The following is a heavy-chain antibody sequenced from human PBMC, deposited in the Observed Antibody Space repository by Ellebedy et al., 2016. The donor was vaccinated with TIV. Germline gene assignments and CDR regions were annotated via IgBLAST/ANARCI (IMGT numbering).Heavy chain of an antibody. CDR2: INNSETS. CDR3: ARGYYDDNGYYAPGE. CDR1: GGTVSANNVY. D-gene: IGHD3-22*01. V-gene: IGHV4-39*07. J-gene: IGHJ4*02. Sequence: MPSETLSLTCSVSGGTVSANNVYWGWIRQPPGKGLELIGTINNSETSYYNPSLKSRGSISLDTSNNQFSLNLSSVTAADTAVYYCARGYYDDNGYYAPGEWGPGTLVAVSS.